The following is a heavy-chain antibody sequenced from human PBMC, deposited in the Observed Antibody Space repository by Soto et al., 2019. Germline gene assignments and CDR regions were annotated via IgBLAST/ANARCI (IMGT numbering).Heavy chain of an antibody. CDR1: GFTFSSYE. CDR2: ISSSGSTI. V-gene: IGHV3-48*03. J-gene: IGHJ4*02. CDR3: AKDRPKLRFLEWLLWGGFDY. Sequence: GGSLRLSCAASGFTFSSYEMNWVRQAPGKGLEWVSYISSSGSTIYYADSVKGRFTISRDNAKNSLYLQMNSLRAEDTAVYYCAKDRPKLRFLEWLLWGGFDYWGQGTLVTVSS. D-gene: IGHD3-3*01.